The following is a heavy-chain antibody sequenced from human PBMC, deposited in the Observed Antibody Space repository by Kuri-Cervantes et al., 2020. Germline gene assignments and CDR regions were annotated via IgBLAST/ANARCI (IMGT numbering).Heavy chain of an antibody. J-gene: IGHJ4*02. Sequence: SETLSLTCAVYGGSFSGHYWSWIRQPPGKGLEWIGEINHSGSTNYNPSLKSRVTISVDTSKNHFSLKLSSVTAADTAVYYCARHRGYYYDTSGYYPYYFDYWGQGTLVTVSS. CDR2: INHSGST. V-gene: IGHV4-34*01. CDR3: ARHRGYYYDTSGYYPYYFDY. D-gene: IGHD3-22*01. CDR1: GGSFSGHY.